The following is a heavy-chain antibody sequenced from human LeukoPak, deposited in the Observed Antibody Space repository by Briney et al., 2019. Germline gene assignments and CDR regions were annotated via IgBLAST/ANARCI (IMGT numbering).Heavy chain of an antibody. D-gene: IGHD3-9*01. Sequence: PSETLSLTCAVYAGSFSGYYWSWIRQPPGTGLEWIGEINHSGSTNYNPSLKSRVTISVDTSENQFSLKLSSVTAADTAVYYCARAQKQLRYFEFDPWGQGTLVTVSS. CDR2: INHSGST. CDR1: AGSFSGYY. V-gene: IGHV4-34*01. J-gene: IGHJ5*02. CDR3: ARAQKQLRYFEFDP.